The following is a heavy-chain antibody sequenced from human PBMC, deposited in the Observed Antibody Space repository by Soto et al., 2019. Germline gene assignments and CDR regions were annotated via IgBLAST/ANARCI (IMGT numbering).Heavy chain of an antibody. CDR1: GGTIGGHY. CDR3: ARWYSSGWSWFDP. J-gene: IGHJ5*02. CDR2: IDYSGST. Sequence: SEPLSLRCGVSGGTIGGHYWSWIRQPQGKGLEWIGYIDYSGSTNYNPSLKSRVTISVDTSKNQISLKLRSVTAADTAVYYCARWYSSGWSWFDPWGQGTLVTVSS. V-gene: IGHV4-59*11. D-gene: IGHD6-19*01.